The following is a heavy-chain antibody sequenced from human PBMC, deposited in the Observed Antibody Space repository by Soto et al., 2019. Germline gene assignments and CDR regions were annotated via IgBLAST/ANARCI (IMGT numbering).Heavy chain of an antibody. CDR1: GGSISSSSYY. V-gene: IGHV4-39*01. D-gene: IGHD6-19*01. CDR2: IYYSGST. J-gene: IGHJ4*02. CDR3: ARPNSSGWYGFDY. Sequence: QLQLQESGPGLVKPSETLSLTCTVSGGSISSSSYYWGWIRQPPGKGLEWIGSIYYSGSTYYNPSLKSRVTISVDTSKNQFSLKLSSVTAADTAVYYCARPNSSGWYGFDYWGQGTLVTVSS.